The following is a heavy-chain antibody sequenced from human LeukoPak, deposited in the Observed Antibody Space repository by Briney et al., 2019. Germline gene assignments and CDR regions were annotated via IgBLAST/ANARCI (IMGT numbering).Heavy chain of an antibody. J-gene: IGHJ5*02. Sequence: GGSLRLSCAASGFTFRSYVMSWVRQAPGEGVEWLSSNSGGGGHTYYADPVKGRFTISRENSNNTLYLQMNSLRAEDTAIYYCARVVPRRYYDQPSNKFDPWGQGTLVTVSS. D-gene: IGHD3-22*01. V-gene: IGHV3-23*01. CDR3: ARVVPRRYYDQPSNKFDP. CDR1: GFTFRSYV. CDR2: NSGGGGHT.